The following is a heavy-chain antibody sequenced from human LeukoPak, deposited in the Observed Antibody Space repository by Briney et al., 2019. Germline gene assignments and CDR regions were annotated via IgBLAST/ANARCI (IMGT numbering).Heavy chain of an antibody. CDR1: GFTFRSYW. CDR2: ITAGGDST. J-gene: IGHJ4*02. CDR3: AKSHASIWNVYDY. Sequence: GGSLRLSCAASGFTFRSYWMHWVRQGSGEGLEWVSAITAGGDSTYYAESVKGRFTISRDNLKNMVFLQMSTLRAEDTAIYYCAKSHASIWNVYDYWGQGTLVTVSS. D-gene: IGHD6-13*01. V-gene: IGHV3-23*01.